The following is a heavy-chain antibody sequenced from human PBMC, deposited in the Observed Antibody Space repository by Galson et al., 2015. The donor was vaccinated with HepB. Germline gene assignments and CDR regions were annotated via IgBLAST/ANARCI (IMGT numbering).Heavy chain of an antibody. J-gene: IGHJ5*02. CDR2: ISYSGIT. CDR1: GGSISSTSSY. V-gene: IGHV4-39*01. Sequence: ETLSLTCSVSGGSISSTSSYWGWIRQAPGKGLEWIGSISYSGITYYNPSLKSRVTISLDTSKNQFSLNLSSVTAADTAVYYCASYSIGTMFDPWGQGTLATVSS. CDR3: ASYSIGTMFDP. D-gene: IGHD2-15*01.